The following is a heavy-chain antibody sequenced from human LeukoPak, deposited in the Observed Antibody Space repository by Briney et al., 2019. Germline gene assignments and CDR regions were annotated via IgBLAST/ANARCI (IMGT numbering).Heavy chain of an antibody. V-gene: IGHV3-21*01. Sequence: GGSLRLSCAASGFTFSSYSMNWVRQAPGKGLEWVSSISSSSSYIYYADSVKGRFTISRDNAKNSLCLQMNSLRAEDTAVYYCARFEGFWYFDLWGRGTLVTVSS. J-gene: IGHJ2*01. CDR3: ARFEGFWYFDL. D-gene: IGHD3-9*01. CDR1: GFTFSSYS. CDR2: ISSSSSYI.